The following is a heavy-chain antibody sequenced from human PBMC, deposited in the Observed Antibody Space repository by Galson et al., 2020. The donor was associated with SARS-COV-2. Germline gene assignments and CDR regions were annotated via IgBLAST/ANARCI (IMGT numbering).Heavy chain of an antibody. CDR3: ARVHEYDSSGYYYDY. V-gene: IGHV1-69*05. CDR2: LIPIFGTA. D-gene: IGHD3-22*01. CDR1: GGTFSSYA. Sequence: ASVKVSCKASGGTFSSYAISWVRQAPGQGLEWMGGLIPIFGTANYAQKFQGRVTITTDESTSTAYMELSSLRSEDTAVYYCARVHEYDSSGYYYDYWGQGTLVTVSS. J-gene: IGHJ4*02.